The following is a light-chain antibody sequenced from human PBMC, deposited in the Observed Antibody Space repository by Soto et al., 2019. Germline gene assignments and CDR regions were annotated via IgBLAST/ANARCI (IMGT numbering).Light chain of an antibody. CDR3: SSYTSSSTDYV. V-gene: IGLV2-14*01. Sequence: QSALTQPASVSGSPGQSITISCTGTSSDVGNYNSVSWYQQHPGKAPKLMIYGVSNRPSGVSDRFSGSKSGNTASLTISGLQAEDEADYYRSSYTSSSTDYVFGTGTKLTVL. CDR2: GVS. J-gene: IGLJ1*01. CDR1: SSDVGNYNS.